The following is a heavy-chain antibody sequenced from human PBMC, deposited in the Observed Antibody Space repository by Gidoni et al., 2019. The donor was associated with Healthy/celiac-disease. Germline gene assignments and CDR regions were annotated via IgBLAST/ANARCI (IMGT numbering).Heavy chain of an antibody. D-gene: IGHD2-15*01. CDR1: GFHFSDYY. V-gene: IGHV3-11*06. CDR3: AREYCSGGSCYPDY. J-gene: IGHJ4*02. Sequence: QVQLVESGGGLVKPGGSLRLSCAASGFHFSDYYMSWIRHAPGKGLEWVSYISSSSSYTNYADSVKGRFTISRDNAKNSLYLQMNSLRAEDTAVYYCAREYCSGGSCYPDYWGQGTLVTVSS. CDR2: ISSSSSYT.